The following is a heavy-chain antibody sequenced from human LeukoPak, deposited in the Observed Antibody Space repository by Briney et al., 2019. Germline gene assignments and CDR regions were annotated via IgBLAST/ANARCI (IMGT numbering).Heavy chain of an antibody. J-gene: IGHJ5*02. CDR2: INPNSGGT. Sequence: ASVKVSCKASGYTFTGYYMHWVGQAPGQGLEWMGWINPNSGGTNYAQKFQGRVTMTRDTSISTAYMELSRLRSDDTAVYYCARAGYCSSTSCQGPWFDPWGQGTLVTVSS. V-gene: IGHV1-2*02. CDR1: GYTFTGYY. CDR3: ARAGYCSSTSCQGPWFDP. D-gene: IGHD2-2*01.